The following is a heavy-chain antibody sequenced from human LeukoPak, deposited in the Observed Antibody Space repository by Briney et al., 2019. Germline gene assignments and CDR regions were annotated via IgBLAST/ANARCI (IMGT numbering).Heavy chain of an antibody. V-gene: IGHV4-34*01. D-gene: IGHD3-22*01. CDR2: INLSGST. CDR3: ARGRGDSSGYYYVGSYYYYMDV. Sequence: PSETLSLTCAVYGGSFSGYYWSWIRQPPGKGLEWIGEINLSGSTNYNPSLKSRVTISVDTSKNQFSLKLSSVTAADTAVYYCARGRGDSSGYYYVGSYYYYMDVWGKGTTVTVSS. CDR1: GGSFSGYY. J-gene: IGHJ6*03.